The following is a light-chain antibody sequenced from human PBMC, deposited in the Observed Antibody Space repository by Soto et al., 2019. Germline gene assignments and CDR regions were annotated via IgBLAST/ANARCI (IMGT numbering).Light chain of an antibody. J-gene: IGKJ1*01. CDR1: QSVSSY. CDR2: DAS. Sequence: EIVLTQSPATLSLSPGERATLSCRASQSVSSYLAWYQQKPGQAPRLLIYDASNRATGIPARFSGSGSGTDFPLTISSLEPEDFAVYYCQQRRTFGQGTKV. CDR3: QQRRT. V-gene: IGKV3-11*01.